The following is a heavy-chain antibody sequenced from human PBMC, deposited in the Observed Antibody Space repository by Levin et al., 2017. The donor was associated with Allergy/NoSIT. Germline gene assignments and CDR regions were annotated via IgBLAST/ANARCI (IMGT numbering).Heavy chain of an antibody. CDR1: GFTFSSYA. Sequence: GGSLRLSCAASGFTFSSYAMHWVRQAPGKGLEWVAVISYDGSNKYYEDAVKGRFTISRDNSKNTLYLQMNSLRAEDTAVYYCAGGGAVAGTVGGMDVWGQGTTVTVSS. V-gene: IGHV3-30*04. CDR3: AGGGAVAGTVGGMDV. J-gene: IGHJ6*02. CDR2: ISYDGSNK. D-gene: IGHD6-19*01.